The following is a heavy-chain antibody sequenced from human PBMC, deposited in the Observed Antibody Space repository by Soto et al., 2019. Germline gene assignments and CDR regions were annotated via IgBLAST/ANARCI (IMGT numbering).Heavy chain of an antibody. Sequence: SGSMSLSSAASGGTVCIYEYSGTWNRQRPGKGLEWIGNIYYRGNTNYNPSLKSRIIMSMDMSENRFSLKLTSVTAADTAVYYCARAWDYSGMDVWGQGTTVTVSS. CDR3: ARAWDYSGMDV. V-gene: IGHV4-31*11. CDR2: IYYRGNT. J-gene: IGHJ6*02. CDR1: GGTVCIYEYS. D-gene: IGHD3-16*01.